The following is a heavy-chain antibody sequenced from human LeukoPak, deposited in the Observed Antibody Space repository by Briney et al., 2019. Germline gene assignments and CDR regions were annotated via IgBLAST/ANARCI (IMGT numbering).Heavy chain of an antibody. CDR2: VKSKADGETT. Sequence: GGSLRLSCAASGFTFNYAWLNWLRRAPGRGLDWVGRVKSKADGETTDYGAPVKGRFTISRDDSKNMFYLQMNGLITEDTAMYYCTADAPGGSYPIDYWGQGALVTVSS. CDR1: GFTFNYAW. V-gene: IGHV3-15*07. D-gene: IGHD1-26*01. J-gene: IGHJ4*02. CDR3: TADAPGGSYPIDY.